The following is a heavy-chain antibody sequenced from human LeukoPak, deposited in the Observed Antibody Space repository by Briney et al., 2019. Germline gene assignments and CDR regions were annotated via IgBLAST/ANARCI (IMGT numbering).Heavy chain of an antibody. V-gene: IGHV4-61*01. CDR1: GGSFSSDNYY. CDR2: MYNSGST. CDR3: ARGKYSSSWYIFDP. J-gene: IGHJ5*02. D-gene: IGHD6-13*01. Sequence: SETLSLTCTVTGGSFSSDNYYWSWIRQPPGTELEWIGYMYNSGSTNYSPSLKSRVTMSANTSKNQLSLKLSAVTAADTAVYYCARGKYSSSWYIFDPWGQGALVTVSS.